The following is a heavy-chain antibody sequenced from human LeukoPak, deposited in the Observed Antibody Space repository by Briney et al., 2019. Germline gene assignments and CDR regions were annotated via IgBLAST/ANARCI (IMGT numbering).Heavy chain of an antibody. CDR3: ARGGPYDYFWGSYRQREYFHY. Sequence: SETLSLTCAVYGGSFSGYYWSWIRQPPGKGLEGIGEFNHSGSTNYNPSLKSRVTISVDTSKNQFSLKLSSVTAADTAVYYCARGGPYDYFWGSYRQREYFHYWGQGTLVTVSS. J-gene: IGHJ4*02. V-gene: IGHV4-34*01. CDR2: FNHSGST. D-gene: IGHD3-16*02. CDR1: GGSFSGYY.